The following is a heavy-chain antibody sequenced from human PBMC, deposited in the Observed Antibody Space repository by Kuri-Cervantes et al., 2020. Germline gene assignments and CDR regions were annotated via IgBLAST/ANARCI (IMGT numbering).Heavy chain of an antibody. CDR3: ATVYGSGRRNYYYGMDV. D-gene: IGHD3-10*01. CDR1: GGTFISYA. V-gene: IGHV1-69*13. J-gene: IGHJ6*02. CDR2: IIPIFGTA. Sequence: SVKVSCKASGGTFISYAISWVRQAPGQGLEWMGGIIPIFGTANYAQKFQGRVTITADESTSTAYMELSSLRSEDTAVYYCATVYGSGRRNYYYGMDVWGQGTTVTVSS.